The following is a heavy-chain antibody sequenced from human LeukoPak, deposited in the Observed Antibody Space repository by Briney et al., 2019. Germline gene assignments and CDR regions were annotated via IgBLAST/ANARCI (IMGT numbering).Heavy chain of an antibody. CDR1: GFTFSSYW. CDR2: INSDGSST. Sequence: GGSLRLSCAASGFTFSSYWMHWVRHDPGKGLVWVSRINSDGSSTSYADSVKGRFTISRDNAKNTLYLQMNSLRAEDTAVYYCARDDSFGIFLPPWGQGTLVTVSS. J-gene: IGHJ5*02. CDR3: ARDDSFGIFLPP. D-gene: IGHD2-15*01. V-gene: IGHV3-74*01.